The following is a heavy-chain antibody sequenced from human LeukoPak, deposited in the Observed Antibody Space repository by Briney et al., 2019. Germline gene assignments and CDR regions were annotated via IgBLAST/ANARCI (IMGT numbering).Heavy chain of an antibody. CDR3: ARATYCTTDSRPNN. CDR1: GDSISSGNW. J-gene: IGHJ4*02. D-gene: IGHD2-8*01. Sequence: SETLSLTCAVSGDSISSGNWWSWVRQPPGMGLEWIGEIYHGGSTNYNPSLKSRVTISVDKSKNQFSLNLSSVTAADTAVYYCARATYCTTDSRPNNWGQGTLVTVSS. V-gene: IGHV4-4*02. CDR2: IYHGGST.